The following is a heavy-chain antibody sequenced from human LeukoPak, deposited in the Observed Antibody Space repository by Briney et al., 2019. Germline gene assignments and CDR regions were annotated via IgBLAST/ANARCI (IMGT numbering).Heavy chain of an antibody. D-gene: IGHD4-11*01. CDR3: ARRVVESAATTERNWFDP. CDR1: GGSIRSYY. J-gene: IGHJ5*02. V-gene: IGHV4-59*08. Sequence: SETLSLTCTASGGSIRSYYWSWIRQPPGKGLEWIGHIYYSGSTNYNPSLKSRVTISVDTSKNQFSLKLSSVTAADTALYSCARRVVESAATTERNWFDPWGQGTLVTVSS. CDR2: IYYSGST.